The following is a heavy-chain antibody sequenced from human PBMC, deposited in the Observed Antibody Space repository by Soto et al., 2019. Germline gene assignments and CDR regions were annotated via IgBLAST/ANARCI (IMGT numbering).Heavy chain of an antibody. D-gene: IGHD6-13*01. Sequence: RLSCAASGFTFSSYSMNWVRQAPGKGLEWVSSISSSSSYIYYADSVKGRFTISRDNAKNSLYLQMNSLRAEDTAVYYCARPYSSSHRVHVYYWGKGTLFTVSS. CDR1: GFTFSSYS. CDR2: ISSSSSYI. V-gene: IGHV3-21*01. J-gene: IGHJ4*02. CDR3: ARPYSSSHRVHVYY.